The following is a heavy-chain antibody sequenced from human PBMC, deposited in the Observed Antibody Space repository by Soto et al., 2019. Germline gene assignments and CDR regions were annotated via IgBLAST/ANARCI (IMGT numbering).Heavy chain of an antibody. D-gene: IGHD3-9*01. V-gene: IGHV4-59*08. CDR2: IYYGGSI. CDR1: GDSLSSFY. J-gene: IGHJ2*01. CDR3: ASLDYDTLTGYRGGDWYFDL. Sequence: SETMSLTCTVSGDSLSSFYGTWIRQTPGKGLEWIAFIYYGGSINYNPSLKSRVAISVDTSKNQFSLKLSSVTAADTAVYYCASLDYDTLTGYRGGDWYFDLWGRGTLVTGSS.